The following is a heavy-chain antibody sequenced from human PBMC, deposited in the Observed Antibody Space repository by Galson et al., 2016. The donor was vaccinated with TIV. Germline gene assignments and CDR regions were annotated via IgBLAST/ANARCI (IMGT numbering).Heavy chain of an antibody. CDR3: AKDRLWVWGNDAFDV. V-gene: IGHV3-33*06. D-gene: IGHD3-16*01. CDR2: IWYDGINK. Sequence: SLRLSCAASGFTFSSHGMHWVRQAPGKGLEWVAVIWYDGINKYYADSVQGRFTISRDNSKNTVYLQMNSLRAEDTAVYYCAKDRLWVWGNDAFDVWGQGTMFTVSS. J-gene: IGHJ3*01. CDR1: GFTFSSHG.